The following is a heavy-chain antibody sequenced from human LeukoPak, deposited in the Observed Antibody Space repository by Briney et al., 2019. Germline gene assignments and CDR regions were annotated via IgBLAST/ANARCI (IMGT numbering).Heavy chain of an antibody. CDR2: MYYSGST. CDR1: GDFITVSTYY. J-gene: IGHJ4*02. D-gene: IGHD3-22*01. CDR3: ARQYYDSTGYYYFDY. Sequence: SETLSLTCTVSGDFITVSTYYWGWIRQPPRKGLEWIGSMYYSGSTYSNPSLRSRVTMSADTSKNQFSLNLKSVTAADTAVYYCARQYYDSTGYYYFDYWGQGTLVTVSS. V-gene: IGHV4-39*01.